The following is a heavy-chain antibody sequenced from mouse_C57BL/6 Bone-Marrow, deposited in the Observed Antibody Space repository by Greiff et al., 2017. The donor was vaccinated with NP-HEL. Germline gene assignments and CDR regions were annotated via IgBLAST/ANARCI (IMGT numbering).Heavy chain of an antibody. D-gene: IGHD1-1*01. V-gene: IGHV1-64*01. J-gene: IGHJ4*01. CDR1: GYTFTSYW. CDR2: IHPNSGST. Sequence: VQLQQPGAELVKPGASVRLSCKASGYTFTSYWMHWVKQRPGQGLEWIGMIHPNSGSTNYNEKFKSKATLTVDKSSSTAYMQLSSLTSEDSAVYYCARSLLLRSPYYAMDYWGQGTSVTVSS. CDR3: ARSLLLRSPYYAMDY.